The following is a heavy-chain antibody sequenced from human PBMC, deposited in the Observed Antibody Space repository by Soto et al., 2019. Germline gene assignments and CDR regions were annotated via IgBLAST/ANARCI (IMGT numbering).Heavy chain of an antibody. CDR1: GYTFTTYA. CDR2: ISAHNGNT. V-gene: IGHV1-18*01. D-gene: IGHD5-18*01. J-gene: IGHJ4*02. Sequence: ASVKVSCKASGYTFTTYAISWVRQAPGQGLEWMGWISAHNGNTKYAQKLQGRVTMTTDTSTSTAYMELRSLRSDDTAVYYCASDLSYGLCDYWGRGTLVTVSS. CDR3: ASDLSYGLCDY.